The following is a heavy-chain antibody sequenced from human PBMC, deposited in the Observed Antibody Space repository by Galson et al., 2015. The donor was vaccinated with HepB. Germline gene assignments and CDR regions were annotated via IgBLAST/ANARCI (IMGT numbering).Heavy chain of an antibody. D-gene: IGHD6-19*01. V-gene: IGHV3-48*01. Sequence: PLRLSCAASGFNFSIYSMNWVRQAPGKGLEWVSYISSSSSGKYYADSVKGRFTISRDNAKNSLYLQMNSLTVEDTAMYYCAREKGGWPDYWGQGTLVTVSS. CDR2: ISSSSSGK. CDR3: AREKGGWPDY. CDR1: GFNFSIYS. J-gene: IGHJ4*02.